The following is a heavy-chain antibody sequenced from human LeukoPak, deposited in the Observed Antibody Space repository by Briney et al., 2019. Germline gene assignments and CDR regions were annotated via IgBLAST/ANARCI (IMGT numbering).Heavy chain of an antibody. CDR2: VSYDGSNK. CDR1: GFTFSSYA. D-gene: IGHD6-19*01. J-gene: IGHJ4*02. Sequence: GSLRLSCAASGFTFSSYAMHWVRQAPGKGLEWVAVVSYDGSNKYYANSVKGRFTISRDKSKNTLHLQMNSLRAEDTAVYYCAKDYSSGWYDYWGQGTLVTVSS. V-gene: IGHV3-30*04. CDR3: AKDYSSGWYDY.